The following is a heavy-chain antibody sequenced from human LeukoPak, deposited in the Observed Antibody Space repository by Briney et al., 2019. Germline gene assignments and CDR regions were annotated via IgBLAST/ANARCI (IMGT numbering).Heavy chain of an antibody. CDR3: AKPLDPNDYGDYTGAEYFQH. Sequence: PGGSLRLSCAASGSTFDDYAMHWVRQAPGKGLEWVSGISWNSGSIGYADSVKGRFTISRDNAKNSLYLQMNSLRAEDTALYYCAKPLDPNDYGDYTGAEYFQHWGQGTLVTVSS. CDR1: GSTFDDYA. CDR2: ISWNSGSI. D-gene: IGHD4-17*01. V-gene: IGHV3-9*01. J-gene: IGHJ1*01.